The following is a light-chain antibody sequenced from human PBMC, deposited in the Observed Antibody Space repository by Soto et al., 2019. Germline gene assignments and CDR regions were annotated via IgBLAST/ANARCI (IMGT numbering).Light chain of an antibody. Sequence: QSALTQPASVSGSPGQSITISCTGTSSDVGIYNLVSWYQQHPGKAPKLMIYEGSKRPSGVSNRFSGSKSGNTASLTISGLQAEDEADYYCCSYAGSSTLYVVFGGGTKLTVL. CDR2: EGS. CDR1: SSDVGIYNL. J-gene: IGLJ2*01. CDR3: CSYAGSSTLYVV. V-gene: IGLV2-23*03.